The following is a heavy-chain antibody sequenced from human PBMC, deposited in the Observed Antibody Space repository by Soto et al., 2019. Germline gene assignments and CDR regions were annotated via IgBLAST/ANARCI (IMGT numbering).Heavy chain of an antibody. Sequence: ASVKVSCKASGYTFTTYYMHWARQAPGQGLEWMGIINLSGVTTTYAQKFQGRVTMTRDTSTSTVYMELSSLRSEDTAVYYCARRSFSSGWDFDYWGQGTLVTVSS. CDR1: GYTFTTYY. V-gene: IGHV1-46*01. CDR2: INLSGVTT. CDR3: ARRSFSSGWDFDY. J-gene: IGHJ4*02. D-gene: IGHD6-19*01.